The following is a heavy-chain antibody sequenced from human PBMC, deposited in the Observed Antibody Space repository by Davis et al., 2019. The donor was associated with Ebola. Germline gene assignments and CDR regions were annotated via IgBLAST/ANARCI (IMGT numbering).Heavy chain of an antibody. J-gene: IGHJ6*02. D-gene: IGHD1-1*01. Sequence: PGGSLRLSCAASGFTFRSYGMHWVRQAPGKGLEWVAVIWYDGSNKQYVDSVKGRFTISRDNSKNTLDLQRNSLRAEDTAVYWCAKDRYGGGMDVWGQGTTVTVSS. CDR2: IWYDGSNK. CDR3: AKDRYGGGMDV. V-gene: IGHV3-33*06. CDR1: GFTFRSYG.